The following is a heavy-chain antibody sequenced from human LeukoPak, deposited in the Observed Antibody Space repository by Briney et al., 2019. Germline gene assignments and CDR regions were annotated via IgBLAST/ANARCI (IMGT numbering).Heavy chain of an antibody. CDR3: AKSRVGYDY. CDR1: GFTFSSYV. D-gene: IGHD1-26*01. Sequence: GGSLRLSCAASGFTFSSYVMSWVRQAPGQGLEWVSTLTGSGGNTYYADSVKGRFTVSRDNSKNTLYLQTNSLRAEDTAVYYCAKSRVGYDYWGQGTLVTVSS. V-gene: IGHV3-23*01. CDR2: LTGSGGNT. J-gene: IGHJ4*02.